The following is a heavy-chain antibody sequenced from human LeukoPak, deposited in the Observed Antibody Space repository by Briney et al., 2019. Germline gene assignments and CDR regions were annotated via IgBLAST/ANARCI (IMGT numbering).Heavy chain of an antibody. Sequence: QPGGSLRLSCAASGFTFSGYWMHWVRQTPGKGLVWVSRISGDGSSTNYAESVKGRFTISRDNAKNTLYLQMNTLRAEDTAVYYCARELHFDYWGQGTLVTVSS. CDR2: ISGDGSST. CDR1: GFTFSGYW. J-gene: IGHJ4*02. V-gene: IGHV3-74*01. CDR3: ARELHFDY.